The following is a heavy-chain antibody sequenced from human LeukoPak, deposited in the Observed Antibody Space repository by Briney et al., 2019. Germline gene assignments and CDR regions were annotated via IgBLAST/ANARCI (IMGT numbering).Heavy chain of an antibody. J-gene: IGHJ4*02. V-gene: IGHV4-39*01. CDR1: GGSNSSSSYY. CDR3: ARRGPLYSNYYFDY. CDR2: IYYSGST. Sequence: SETLSLTCTVSGGSNSSSSYYWGWIRQPPGKGLEWIGSIYYSGSTYYNPSLKSRVTISVDTSKNQFSLKLCSVTAADTAVYYCARRGPLYSNYYFDYWGQGTLVTVSS. D-gene: IGHD4-11*01.